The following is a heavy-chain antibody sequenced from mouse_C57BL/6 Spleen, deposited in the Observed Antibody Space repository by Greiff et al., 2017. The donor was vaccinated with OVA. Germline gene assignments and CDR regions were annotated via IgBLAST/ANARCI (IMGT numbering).Heavy chain of an antibody. V-gene: IGHV1-82*01. J-gene: IGHJ2*01. Sequence: VKLQESGPELVKPGASVKISCKASGYAFSSSWMNWVKQRPGKGLEWIGRIYPGDGDTNYNGKFKGKATLTADKSSSTAYMQLSSLTSEDSAVYFCARETTVVGGDYWGQGTTLTVSS. D-gene: IGHD1-1*01. CDR3: ARETTVVGGDY. CDR2: IYPGDGDT. CDR1: GYAFSSSW.